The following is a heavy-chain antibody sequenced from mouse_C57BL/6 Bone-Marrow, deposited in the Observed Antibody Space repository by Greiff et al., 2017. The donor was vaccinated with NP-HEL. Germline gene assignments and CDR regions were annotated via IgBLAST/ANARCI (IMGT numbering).Heavy chain of an antibody. CDR3: ARQPTISYWYFDV. V-gene: IGHV1-59*01. J-gene: IGHJ1*03. Sequence: QVQLQQPGAELVRPGTSVKLSCKASGYTFTSYWMHWVKQRPGQGLEWIGVIDPSDSYTNYNQKFKGKATLTVDTSSSTAYMQLSSLTSEDSAVYYCARQPTISYWYFDVWGTGTTVTVSS. CDR1: GYTFTSYW. D-gene: IGHD2-10*01. CDR2: IDPSDSYT.